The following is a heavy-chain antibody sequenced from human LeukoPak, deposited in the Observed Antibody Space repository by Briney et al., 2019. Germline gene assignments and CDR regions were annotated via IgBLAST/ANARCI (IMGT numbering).Heavy chain of an antibody. CDR2: INHSGST. CDR1: GGSFSGYY. Sequence: PSETLSLTCAVYGGSFSGYYWSWIRQPPGKGLEWIGEINHSGSTNYNPSLKSRVTISVDTSKNQFSLKLSSVTAADTAVYYCARVLQSYGSIYYYYYGMDVWGQGTTVTVSS. J-gene: IGHJ6*02. D-gene: IGHD5-18*01. CDR3: ARVLQSYGSIYYYYYGMDV. V-gene: IGHV4-34*01.